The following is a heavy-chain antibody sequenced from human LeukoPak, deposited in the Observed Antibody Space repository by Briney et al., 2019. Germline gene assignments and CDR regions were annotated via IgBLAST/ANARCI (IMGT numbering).Heavy chain of an antibody. V-gene: IGHV1-2*02. CDR1: GYTFTGYY. D-gene: IGHD6-6*01. J-gene: IGHJ4*02. Sequence: GASVKVSCKASGYTFTGYYMHWVGQAPGHGLEWMGWINPNSGGTNYAQKFQGRVTMTRDTSISTAYMELSRLRSDDTAVYYCAREASIAARPRQNFDYWGQGTLVTVSS. CDR2: INPNSGGT. CDR3: AREASIAARPRQNFDY.